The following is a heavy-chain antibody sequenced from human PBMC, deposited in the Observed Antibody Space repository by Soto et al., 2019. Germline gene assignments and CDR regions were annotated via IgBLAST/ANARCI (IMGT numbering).Heavy chain of an antibody. Sequence: EVQLVESGGGLVQPGRSLRLSCAASGFTFDDYAMHWVRQAPGKGLEWVSGISWNSGSIGYADSVKGRFTISRDNAKNSLYLQRNSLRAEVTALYYCAKDMGSHNRLAFDYWGQGTLVTVSS. D-gene: IGHD6-19*01. V-gene: IGHV3-9*01. J-gene: IGHJ4*02. CDR2: ISWNSGSI. CDR3: AKDMGSHNRLAFDY. CDR1: GFTFDDYA.